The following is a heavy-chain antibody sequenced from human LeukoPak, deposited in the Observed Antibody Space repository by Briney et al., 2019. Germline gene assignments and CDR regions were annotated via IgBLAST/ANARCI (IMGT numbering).Heavy chain of an antibody. CDR3: ARDRYYGSGSYYGFDP. J-gene: IGHJ5*02. CDR2: IYYSGST. D-gene: IGHD3-10*01. V-gene: IGHV4-31*03. CDR1: GGSISSGGYY. Sequence: SQTLSLTCTVSGGSISSGGYYWSWIRQHPGKGVEWIGYIYYSGSTYYNPSLKSRVTISVDTSKNQFSLKLSSVTAADTAVYYCARDRYYGSGSYYGFDPWGQGTLVTVSS.